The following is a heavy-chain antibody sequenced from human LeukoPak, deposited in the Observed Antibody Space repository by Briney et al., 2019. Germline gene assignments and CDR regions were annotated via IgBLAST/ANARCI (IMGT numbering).Heavy chain of an antibody. D-gene: IGHD2-2*02. V-gene: IGHV1-18*01. CDR3: ARGYGYCSSTSCYTIEYFDY. CDR1: GYTFTSYG. Sequence: ASVKVSCKASGYTFTSYGISWVRQAPGQGLEWMGWISAYNGNTNYAQKLQGRVTMTTDTSTSTAYMELRSLRSDDTAVYYCARGYGYCSSTSCYTIEYFDYWGQGTLVIVSS. J-gene: IGHJ4*02. CDR2: ISAYNGNT.